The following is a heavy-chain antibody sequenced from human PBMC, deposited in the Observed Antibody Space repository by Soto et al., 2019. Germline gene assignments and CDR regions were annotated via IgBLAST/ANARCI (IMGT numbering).Heavy chain of an antibody. Sequence: QVQLQQWGAGLLKPSETLSLTCAVYGGSFSGYYWSWIRQPPGKGLEWMGEINHSGSTNYNPSLKSRVTISVDTSKNQFSLKLSSVTAADTAVYYCARARIVVVVAAKWNWFDPWGQGTLVTVSS. CDR1: GGSFSGYY. CDR2: INHSGST. D-gene: IGHD2-15*01. V-gene: IGHV4-34*01. CDR3: ARARIVVVVAAKWNWFDP. J-gene: IGHJ5*02.